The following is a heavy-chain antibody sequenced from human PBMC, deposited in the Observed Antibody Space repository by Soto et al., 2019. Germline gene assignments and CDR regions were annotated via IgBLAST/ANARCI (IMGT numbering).Heavy chain of an antibody. V-gene: IGHV3-13*01. CDR2: IGTTGDT. J-gene: IGHJ3*02. D-gene: IGHD3-16*01. Sequence: HPGGSLRLSCAASGFTFSTYDMHWVRQATGKGLEWVSAIGTTGDTYYLDSVKGRFTISREDAKNSLYLQMSRLRAGDTAVYYCARAGYDHIWGSYNTFDIWGQGTMVTVSS. CDR1: GFTFSTYD. CDR3: ARAGYDHIWGSYNTFDI.